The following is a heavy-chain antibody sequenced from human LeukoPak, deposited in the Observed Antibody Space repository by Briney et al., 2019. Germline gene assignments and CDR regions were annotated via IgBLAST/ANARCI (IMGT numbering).Heavy chain of an antibody. D-gene: IGHD6-13*01. CDR3: ARDVYSSSWYLVY. Sequence: GGSLRLSCAASGFTFSSYAMSWVRQAPGKGLEWVSGISGSGGSTYYADSVKGRFTISRDNSKNTLYLQMNSLRAEDTAVYYCARDVYSSSWYLVYWGQGTLVTVSS. J-gene: IGHJ4*02. CDR1: GFTFSSYA. CDR2: ISGSGGST. V-gene: IGHV3-23*01.